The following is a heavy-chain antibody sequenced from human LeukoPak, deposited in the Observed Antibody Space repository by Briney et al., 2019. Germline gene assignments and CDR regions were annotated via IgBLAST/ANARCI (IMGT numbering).Heavy chain of an antibody. D-gene: IGHD2-15*01. CDR1: EGTFSSYA. Sequence: GSSVKVSCKASEGTFSSYAISWVRQAPGQGLEWMGGIIPIFGTANYAQKFQGRATITADESTSTAYMELSSLRSEDTAVYYCARVGYCSGGSCYSENWGQGTLVTVSS. CDR3: ARVGYCSGGSCYSEN. CDR2: IIPIFGTA. J-gene: IGHJ4*02. V-gene: IGHV1-69*01.